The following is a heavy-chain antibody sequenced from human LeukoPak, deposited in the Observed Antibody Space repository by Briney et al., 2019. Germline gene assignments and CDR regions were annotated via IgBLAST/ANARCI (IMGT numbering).Heavy chain of an antibody. V-gene: IGHV3-11*01. CDR3: ARDSSSWYPGIVNWFDP. Sequence: GGSLRLSCAASGFTFSDYYMSWIRQAPGKGLEWVSYISSSGSTIYYADSVKGRFTISRDNAKNSLYLQMNSLRAEDTAVYYCARDSSSWYPGIVNWFDPWGQGTLVTVSS. D-gene: IGHD6-13*01. J-gene: IGHJ5*02. CDR2: ISSSGSTI. CDR1: GFTFSDYY.